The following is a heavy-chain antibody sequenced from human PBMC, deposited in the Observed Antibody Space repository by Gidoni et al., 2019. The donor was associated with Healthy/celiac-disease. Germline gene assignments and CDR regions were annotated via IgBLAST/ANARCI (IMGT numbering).Heavy chain of an antibody. Sequence: QVQLQESGPGLVKSSETLSLTCTLSGGSVSSGSFYWSWIRQPPGKGLEWIGYIYYSGSTNYNPSLKSRVTISVDTSKNQFSLKLSSVTAADTAVYYCARDQGVTYFDYWGQGTLVTVSS. J-gene: IGHJ4*02. CDR1: GGSVSSGSFY. V-gene: IGHV4-61*01. D-gene: IGHD2-21*02. CDR2: IYYSGST. CDR3: ARDQGVTYFDY.